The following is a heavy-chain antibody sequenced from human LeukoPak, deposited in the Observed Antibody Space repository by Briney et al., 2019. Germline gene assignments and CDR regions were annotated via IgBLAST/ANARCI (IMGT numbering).Heavy chain of an antibody. V-gene: IGHV1-46*01. D-gene: IGHD4-23*01. J-gene: IGHJ1*01. CDR2: INPSGGST. CDR3: ARDRPVTPEYFQH. Sequence: ASVKVSCKASGYTFTSYYMHWVRQAPGQGLEWMGIINPSGGSTSYAQKFQGRVTMTRDMSTSTVYMELSSLRSEDTAVYYCARDRPVTPEYFQHWGQGTLVTVSS. CDR1: GYTFTSYY.